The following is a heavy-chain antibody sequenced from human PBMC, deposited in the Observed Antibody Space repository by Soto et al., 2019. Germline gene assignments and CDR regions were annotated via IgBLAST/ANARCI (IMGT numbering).Heavy chain of an antibody. J-gene: IGHJ4*02. CDR2: IYWDDDK. CDR3: AHRVLRTVFGLVTTTAIYFHF. Sequence: QITLNESGPTQVKPRQTLTLTCTFSGFSLTTSGVGVGWIRQSPGKAPEWLALIYWDDDKRYSPSLKSRLTFTKDTSKIQVGLTMADLDSADTATSYCAHRVLRTVFGLVTTTAIYFHFWGQGTPVAVSS. D-gene: IGHD3-3*01. V-gene: IGHV2-5*02. CDR1: GFSLTTSGVG.